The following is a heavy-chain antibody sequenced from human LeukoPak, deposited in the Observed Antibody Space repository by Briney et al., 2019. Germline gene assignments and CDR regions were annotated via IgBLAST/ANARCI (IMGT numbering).Heavy chain of an antibody. J-gene: IGHJ4*02. D-gene: IGHD6-13*01. Sequence: PSETLSLTCTVSGGSISTSNYYWGWIRQPPGKGLEWIGNIFYSGSTYYGPSLKSRLTISLDTSRNQFSLKLNSVTAADTAVYYCASEGAAAGTIDYWGQGTLVTVSS. V-gene: IGHV4-39*07. CDR2: IFYSGST. CDR1: GGSISTSNYY. CDR3: ASEGAAAGTIDY.